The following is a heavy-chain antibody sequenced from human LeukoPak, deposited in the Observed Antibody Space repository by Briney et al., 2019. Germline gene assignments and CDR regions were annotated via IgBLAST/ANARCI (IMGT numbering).Heavy chain of an antibody. D-gene: IGHD2-2*01. CDR1: GGSISSGSYY. J-gene: IGHJ6*03. CDR3: ARTRRPSGYHYYYMDV. Sequence: SQTLSLTCTVSGGSISSGSYYWSWIRQPAGKGLEWIGYIYYSGSTNYNPSLKSRVTISVDTSKNQFSLKLSSVTAADTAVYYCARTRRPSGYHYYYMDVWGKGTTVTISS. CDR2: IYYSGST. V-gene: IGHV4-61*10.